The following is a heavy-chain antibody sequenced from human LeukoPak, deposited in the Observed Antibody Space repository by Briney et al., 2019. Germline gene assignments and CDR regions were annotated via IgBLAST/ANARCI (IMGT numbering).Heavy chain of an antibody. CDR3: AKDEST. Sequence: GRSLRLSCAASGFTFSSYGMHWVRQAPGKGLEWVAVISYDGSNKYYADSVKGRFTISRDNSKNTLYLQMNNLRAEDTAVYYCAKDESTWGQGTLVTVSS. J-gene: IGHJ4*02. D-gene: IGHD1-1*01. V-gene: IGHV3-30*18. CDR1: GFTFSSYG. CDR2: ISYDGSNK.